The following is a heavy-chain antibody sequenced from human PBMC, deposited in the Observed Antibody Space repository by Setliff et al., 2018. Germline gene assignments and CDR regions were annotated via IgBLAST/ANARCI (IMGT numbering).Heavy chain of an antibody. J-gene: IGHJ4*02. V-gene: IGHV4-4*02. D-gene: IGHD6-19*01. CDR1: GDSISNDYW. Sequence: SETLSLTCAVSGDSISNDYWWSWVRQSPGRELEWIGEINQSGTTNYNPPFKSRVTISVDTAKNRFSLNLTSVTAADTAVYYCATSGFCSAGSCYSFDDWGQGALVTVSS. CDR2: INQSGTT. CDR3: ATSGFCSAGSCYSFDD.